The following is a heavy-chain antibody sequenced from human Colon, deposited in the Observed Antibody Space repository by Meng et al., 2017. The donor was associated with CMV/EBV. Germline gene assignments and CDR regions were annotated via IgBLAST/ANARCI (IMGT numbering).Heavy chain of an antibody. CDR2: ISSLSSYI. CDR3: ARDPTTLAYCNVARCPGYFDY. J-gene: IGHJ4*02. D-gene: IGHD2/OR15-2a*01. V-gene: IGHV3-21*01. CDR1: GFTFRTYS. Sequence: GEALKISCEASGFTFRTYSMNWVRQAPGKGLEWVASISSLSSYIYYADSVKGRFTISRDNAKNSLYLQVSSLSAEDTAVYFCARDPTTLAYCNVARCPGYFDYWGQGTLVTVSS.